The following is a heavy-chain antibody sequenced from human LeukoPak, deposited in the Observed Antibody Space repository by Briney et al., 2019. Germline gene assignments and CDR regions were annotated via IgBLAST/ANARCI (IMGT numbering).Heavy chain of an antibody. J-gene: IGHJ4*02. CDR1: GFTFSSYW. D-gene: IGHD4/OR15-4a*01. CDR2: INSDGSST. Sequence: GGSLRLSCAASGFTFSSYWMHWVRQAPGKGLVWVSRINSDGSSTSYADSVKGRFTISRDNAKDTLYLQMNSLRAEDTAVYYCATPLSWCYALGYWGQGTLVTVSS. CDR3: ATPLSWCYALGY. V-gene: IGHV3-74*01.